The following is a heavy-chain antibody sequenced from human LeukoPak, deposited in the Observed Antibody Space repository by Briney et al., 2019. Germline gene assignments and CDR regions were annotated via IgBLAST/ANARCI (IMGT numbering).Heavy chain of an antibody. V-gene: IGHV3-21*01. CDR3: ARVGSSGYIEYGFYYYYGMDV. CDR1: EFTFSRYS. D-gene: IGHD3-22*01. CDR2: ISVSSIFI. J-gene: IGHJ6*02. Sequence: GGSLRLSCAASEFTFSRYSMNWVRQAPGKGLEWVSSISVSSIFIYYSDSVKGRFTISRDNAKNSLYLQMNSLRAEDTAVYYCARVGSSGYIEYGFYYYYGMDVWGQGTTVTVSS.